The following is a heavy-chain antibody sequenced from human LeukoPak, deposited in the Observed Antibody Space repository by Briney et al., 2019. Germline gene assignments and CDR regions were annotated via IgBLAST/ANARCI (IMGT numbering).Heavy chain of an antibody. CDR2: IIPIFGTA. Sequence: ASAKVSCKASGGTFSSYAISWVRQAPGQGLEWMGGIIPIFGTANYAQKLQGRVTMTRDTSISTAYMELSRLRSDDTAVYYCASSSSSKGSLGYWGQGTLVTVSS. J-gene: IGHJ4*02. CDR1: GGTFSSYA. CDR3: ASSSSSKGSLGY. V-gene: IGHV1-69*05. D-gene: IGHD6-13*01.